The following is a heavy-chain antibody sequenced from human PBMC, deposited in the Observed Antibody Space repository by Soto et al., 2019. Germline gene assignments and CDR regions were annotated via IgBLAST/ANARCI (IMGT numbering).Heavy chain of an antibody. D-gene: IGHD6-13*01. Sequence: QITLKESGPTLVKPTQTLTLTCTFSGFSLSTSGVGVGWIRQPPGKALEWLSLIYWDDDKRYSPSLKSRLTXTXVTSKNQVVLTMTNMDPVDTATYYCVHPYSGDSPSIWGRGTLVTVSS. CDR2: IYWDDDK. J-gene: IGHJ2*01. V-gene: IGHV2-5*02. CDR1: GFSLSTSGVG. CDR3: VHPYSGDSPSI.